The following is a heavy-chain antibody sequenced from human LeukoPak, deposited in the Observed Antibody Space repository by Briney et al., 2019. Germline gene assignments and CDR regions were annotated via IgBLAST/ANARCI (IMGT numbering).Heavy chain of an antibody. Sequence: GGPLRLSCAASGFTVSSNYMSWVRQAPGKGLEWLANIKQDGSEQYYVDSVRGRFTISRDNTKNSLYLQLSSLRAEDTAVYYCARRVTIFGVVIIRYFDYWGQGTLVTVSS. V-gene: IGHV3-7*01. CDR2: IKQDGSEQ. J-gene: IGHJ4*02. CDR1: GFTVSSNY. D-gene: IGHD3-3*01. CDR3: ARRVTIFGVVIIRYFDY.